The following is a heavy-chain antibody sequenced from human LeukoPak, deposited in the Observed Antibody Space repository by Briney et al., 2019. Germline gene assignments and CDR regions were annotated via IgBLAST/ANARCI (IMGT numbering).Heavy chain of an antibody. CDR2: IYYRGST. Sequence: SETLSLTCTVSGGSISSSSYHWGWIRQPPGKGLELIGSIYYRGSTDYNPSLQSRVTISVDTSKNQFSLKLSSVTAADTAVYYCARAELPQESFDYWGQGTLVTVSS. J-gene: IGHJ4*02. CDR1: GGSISSSSYH. D-gene: IGHD1-7*01. V-gene: IGHV4-39*07. CDR3: ARAELPQESFDY.